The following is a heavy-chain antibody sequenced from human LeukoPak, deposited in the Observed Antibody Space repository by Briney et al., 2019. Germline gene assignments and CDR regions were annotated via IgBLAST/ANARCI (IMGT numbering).Heavy chain of an antibody. CDR1: GYTFTSYG. CDR3: ARDSGMRSDY. D-gene: IGHD1-26*01. J-gene: IGHJ4*02. CDR2: INPNSGGT. Sequence: ASVKVSCKASGYTFTSYGISWVRQAPGQGLEWMGWINPNSGGTNYAQKFQGRVTMTRDTSISTAYMELSRLRSDDTAVYYCARDSGMRSDYWGQGTLITVSS. V-gene: IGHV1-2*02.